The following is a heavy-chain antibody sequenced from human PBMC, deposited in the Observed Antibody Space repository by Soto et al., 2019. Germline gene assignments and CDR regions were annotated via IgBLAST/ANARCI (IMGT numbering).Heavy chain of an antibody. Sequence: GGSLRLSCAASGFTFSNAWMSWVRQAPGKGLEWVGRIKSKTDGGTTDYAAPVKGRFTISRDDSKNTLYLQMNSLKTEDTAVYYCTTGKIVVVPAAKPYYYYYMDVWGKGTTVTVSS. V-gene: IGHV3-15*01. CDR3: TTGKIVVVPAAKPYYYYYMDV. J-gene: IGHJ6*03. CDR1: GFTFSNAW. D-gene: IGHD2-2*01. CDR2: IKSKTDGGTT.